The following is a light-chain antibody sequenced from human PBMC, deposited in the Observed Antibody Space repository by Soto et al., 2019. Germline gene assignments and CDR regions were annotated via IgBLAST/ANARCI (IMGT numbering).Light chain of an antibody. CDR1: SSNIGSNF. CDR2: TDN. J-gene: IGLJ3*02. Sequence: QLVLTQPPSASETPGQTVTVSCSGGSSNIGSNFVYWYQQLPGTAPKLLIYTDNQRPSGIPDRFSGSKSGTSASLAISGLRSEDEADYYCAAWDASLSAWVFGGGTKVTVL. V-gene: IGLV1-47*02. CDR3: AAWDASLSAWV.